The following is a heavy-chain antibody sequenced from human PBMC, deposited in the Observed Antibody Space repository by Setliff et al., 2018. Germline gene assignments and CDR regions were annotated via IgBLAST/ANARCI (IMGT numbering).Heavy chain of an antibody. J-gene: IGHJ6*03. V-gene: IGHV4-4*07. CDR1: GGSIGSYY. CDR2: IYTTGST. Sequence: SETLSLTCTVSGGSIGSYYWTWIRQPAGRGLEWIGRIYTTGSTNFNPSLNSRVTMSLDKSKNQFSLKLSSVTAADSAVYFCARVRIVPYCMDVWGKGTTVTVSS. CDR3: ARVRIVPYCMDV. D-gene: IGHD2-15*01.